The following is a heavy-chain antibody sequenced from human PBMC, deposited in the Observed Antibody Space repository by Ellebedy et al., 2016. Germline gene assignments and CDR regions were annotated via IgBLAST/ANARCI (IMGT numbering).Heavy chain of an antibody. Sequence: ASVKVSCKASGGAFNNYATSWVRQAPGQGLEWMGGIIPIFGTANYAQKFQGRVTITADESTSTAYMELSSLRSEDTAVYYCAREYYDSSGYFDYWGQGTLVTVSS. J-gene: IGHJ4*02. CDR3: AREYYDSSGYFDY. CDR2: IIPIFGTA. D-gene: IGHD3-22*01. V-gene: IGHV1-69*13. CDR1: GGAFNNYA.